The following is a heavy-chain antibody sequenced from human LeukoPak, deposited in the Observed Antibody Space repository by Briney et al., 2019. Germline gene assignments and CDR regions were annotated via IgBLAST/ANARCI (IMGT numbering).Heavy chain of an antibody. D-gene: IGHD6-13*01. CDR2: ISSSSSTI. Sequence: GGSLRLSCAASGFTFSSYSMNWVRQAPGKGLEWVSYISSSSSTIYYADSVKGRFTISRDNAKNTLYLQMNSLRAEDTAVYYCARGIAAADIDYWGQGTLVTVSS. CDR1: GFTFSSYS. CDR3: ARGIAAADIDY. V-gene: IGHV3-48*04. J-gene: IGHJ4*02.